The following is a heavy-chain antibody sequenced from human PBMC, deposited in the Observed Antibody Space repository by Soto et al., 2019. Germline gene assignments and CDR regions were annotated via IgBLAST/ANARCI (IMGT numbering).Heavy chain of an antibody. J-gene: IGHJ2*01. CDR3: ARLFAGATGNWYFDL. V-gene: IGHV4-34*01. D-gene: IGHD1-1*01. Sequence: QVQLQQWGAGLLKPSETLSLTCAVSGGSFSGYYWSWVRQPPGKGLEWIGEITHSGGINYNPSLKSRVTMSLDTSKNQFALRLNSVSDADTAVYYCARLFAGATGNWYFDLWGRGTLVTVSS. CDR2: ITHSGGI. CDR1: GGSFSGYY.